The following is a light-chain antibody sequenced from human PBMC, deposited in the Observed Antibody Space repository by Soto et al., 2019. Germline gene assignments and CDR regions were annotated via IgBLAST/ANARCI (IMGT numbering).Light chain of an antibody. CDR2: GAS. J-gene: IGKJ5*01. CDR1: QSVSSSY. V-gene: IGKV3-20*01. Sequence: EIVLTQSPGTLSLSPGERATLSCRASQSVSSSYLAWCQQKPGQAPRLLIYGASSRATGIPDRFSGSGSGTDFTRTISRLEPEDFAVYYCQQYDSSPITFGQGTRLEIK. CDR3: QQYDSSPIT.